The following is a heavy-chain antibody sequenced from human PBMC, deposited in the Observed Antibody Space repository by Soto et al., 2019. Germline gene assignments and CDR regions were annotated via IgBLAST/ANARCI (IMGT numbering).Heavy chain of an antibody. CDR3: ATGYCSSTSCYTTIY. Sequence: GASVKVSFKVSGYTLTELSMHWVRQAPGKGLEWMGGFDPEDGETIYAQKFQGRVTMTEDTSTDTAYMELSSLRSEDTAVYYCATGYCSSTSCYTTIYWGQGTLVTVSS. J-gene: IGHJ4*02. V-gene: IGHV1-24*01. CDR1: GYTLTELS. CDR2: FDPEDGET. D-gene: IGHD2-2*02.